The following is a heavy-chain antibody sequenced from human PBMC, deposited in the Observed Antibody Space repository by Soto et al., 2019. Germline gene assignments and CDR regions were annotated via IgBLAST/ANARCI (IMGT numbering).Heavy chain of an antibody. CDR1: GYTFSNFG. CDR2: ISGYNGNT. J-gene: IGHJ6*02. D-gene: IGHD5-18*01. CDR3: ARDKGYGFGWSSSSGMDV. Sequence: GASVKVSCKASGYTFSNFGLSWVRQAPGRGLEWMGWISGYNGNTNSAERFQGRVTMTTDTSTSTAYMEVRSLTSDDTAVYYCARDKGYGFGWSSSSGMDVWGQGTTVTVSS. V-gene: IGHV1-18*01.